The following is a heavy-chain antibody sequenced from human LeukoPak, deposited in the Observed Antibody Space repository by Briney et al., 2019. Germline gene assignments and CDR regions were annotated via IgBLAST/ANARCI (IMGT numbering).Heavy chain of an antibody. V-gene: IGHV4-38-2*02. J-gene: IGHJ5*02. CDR3: ARDPRWLTPDCTSTSCYENYFDP. D-gene: IGHD2-2*01. CDR1: GYSISSGYQ. CDR2: IFHSGSA. Sequence: SETLSPTCSVSGYSISSGYQWAWIRQSPGKGLEWIGSIFHSGSAHYNPSLKSRVTISVDTSRNQFSLKLNSVSATDTAVYYCARDPRWLTPDCTSTSCYENYFDPWGQGTLVTVSS.